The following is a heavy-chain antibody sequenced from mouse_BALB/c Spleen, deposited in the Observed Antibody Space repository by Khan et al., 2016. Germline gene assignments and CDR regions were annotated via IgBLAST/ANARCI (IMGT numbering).Heavy chain of an antibody. CDR2: ILPGRGKS. Sequence: QMQLEESGAELMKPGASVKISCKSTGYTFSNYWIEWVKQRPGHGLEWIGDILPGRGKSNYNENLKGKATFTADTSSNTAYMQLSRLTCEDTAVYDCARAWYYMDYWGQGTSVTVSS. CDR3: ARAWYYMDY. CDR1: GYTFSNYW. J-gene: IGHJ4*01. D-gene: IGHD2-1*01. V-gene: IGHV1-9*01.